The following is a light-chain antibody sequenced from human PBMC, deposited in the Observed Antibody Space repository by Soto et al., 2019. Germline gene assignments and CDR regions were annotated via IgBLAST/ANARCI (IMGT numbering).Light chain of an antibody. CDR2: GNS. Sequence: QAVVTQPPSVSGAPGQRVTISCTGSSSNIGAVFDAHWYQQLPGTAPKVLIYGNSNRPSGVPDRFTGSKSGTSASLAITGLQAEDEADYYCQSYDSSLSGYVFGTGTKVTVL. CDR1: SSNIGAVFD. CDR3: QSYDSSLSGYV. V-gene: IGLV1-40*01. J-gene: IGLJ1*01.